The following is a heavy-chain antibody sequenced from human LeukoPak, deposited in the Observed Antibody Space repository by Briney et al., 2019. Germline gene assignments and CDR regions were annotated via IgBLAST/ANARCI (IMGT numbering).Heavy chain of an antibody. CDR3: VRDSRYSYGSGGMDV. J-gene: IGHJ6*02. CDR1: GGSIGSFY. CDR2: VYYTGST. V-gene: IGHV4-59*01. D-gene: IGHD3-10*01. Sequence: PSETLSLTCTVSGGSIGSFYWTWIRQTPRKGLEWIGSVYYTGSTNYNPSLKSRVTISIDTSRSQFSLKLTSVTVADTAVYYCVRDSRYSYGSGGMDVWGQGTTVTVSS.